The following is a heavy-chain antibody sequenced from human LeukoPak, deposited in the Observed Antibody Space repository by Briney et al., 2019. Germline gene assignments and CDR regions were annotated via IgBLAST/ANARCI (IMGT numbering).Heavy chain of an antibody. D-gene: IGHD3-22*01. CDR3: ATYYYDSSGYYYIDY. V-gene: IGHV1-2*02. CDR2: INPNSGGT. CDR1: GYTFTDYY. Sequence: ASVKVSCKASGYTFTDYYMHGVRQAPGQGLEWMGWINPNSGGTNYAQKFQGRVTITRDTSISTAYMELSRLRSDDTAVYYCATYYYDSSGYYYIDYWGQGTLVTVSS. J-gene: IGHJ4*02.